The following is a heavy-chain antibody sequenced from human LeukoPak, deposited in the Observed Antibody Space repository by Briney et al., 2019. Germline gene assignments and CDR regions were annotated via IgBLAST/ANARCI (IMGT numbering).Heavy chain of an antibody. CDR1: GFTFSSYA. Sequence: GGSLRLSCAASGFTFSSYAMSWVRQAPGKGLEWVSAISGSGRSTYYAASVKGRFTISRDNAKNSLYLQMNSLRAEDTAVYYCARGHRSSAGTADYWGQGTLVTVSS. CDR3: ARGHRSSAGTADY. J-gene: IGHJ4*02. CDR2: ISGSGRST. V-gene: IGHV3-23*01. D-gene: IGHD6-13*01.